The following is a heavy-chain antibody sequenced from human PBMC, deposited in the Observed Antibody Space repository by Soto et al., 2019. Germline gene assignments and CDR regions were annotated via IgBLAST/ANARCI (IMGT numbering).Heavy chain of an antibody. V-gene: IGHV4-39*01. D-gene: IGHD5-18*01. J-gene: IGHJ4*02. CDR1: GGSISMSDDY. CDR2: INYRGTS. CDR3: VDMRGQWILRN. Sequence: QLQVQESGPGLVKPSETLSLTCSVSGGSISMSDDYWGWIRQPPGEGLEWLGNINYRGTSYHNPSLKSRVTISVDTSKNQFSLKLSSVTAADTAIYYCVDMRGQWILRNWGQGTLVTVSS.